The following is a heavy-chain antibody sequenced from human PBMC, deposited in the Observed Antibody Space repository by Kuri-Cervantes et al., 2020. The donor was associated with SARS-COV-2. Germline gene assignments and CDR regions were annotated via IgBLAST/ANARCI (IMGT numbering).Heavy chain of an antibody. CDR1: GGSISSGDYY. J-gene: IGHJ6*02. CDR2: IYYSGST. D-gene: IGHD3-22*01. Sequence: SETLSPTCTVSGGSISSGDYYWSWIRQPPGKGLEWIGYIYYSGSTYYNPSLKSRVTIPVDTSKNQFSLKLSSVTAADTAVYYCAREVPSDSSGYPDYYYGMDVWGQGTTVTVSS. CDR3: AREVPSDSSGYPDYYYGMDV. V-gene: IGHV4-30-4*01.